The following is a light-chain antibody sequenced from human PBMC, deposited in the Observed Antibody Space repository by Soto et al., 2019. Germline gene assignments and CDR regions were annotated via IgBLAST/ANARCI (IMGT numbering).Light chain of an antibody. V-gene: IGKV1-5*03. CDR1: QNVNTW. CDR3: QQYNTSPWT. CDR2: KAS. J-gene: IGKJ1*01. Sequence: DIHMTQSPSTLSASVGDRVTITCRASQNVNTWLAWYQQKPGKAPKLLIYKASNLESGVPPRFSGSGSGTDFTLSISSLQPDDFATYHCQQYNTSPWTFGQGTKVEIK.